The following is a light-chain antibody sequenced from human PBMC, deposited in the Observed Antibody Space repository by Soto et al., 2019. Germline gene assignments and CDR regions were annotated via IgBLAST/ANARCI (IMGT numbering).Light chain of an antibody. Sequence: DIQMTQSPSTLSASVGDRVTITCRASQSVSGWLAWYQQKPGKAPKLLIYRVSDLETGVPSRFSGSGSGTEFTLTISRLQPDDFATYCCQQYNSYSVNAFGQVTKVDIK. J-gene: IGKJ2*01. CDR1: QSVSGW. V-gene: IGKV1-5*03. CDR3: QQYNSYSVNA. CDR2: RVS.